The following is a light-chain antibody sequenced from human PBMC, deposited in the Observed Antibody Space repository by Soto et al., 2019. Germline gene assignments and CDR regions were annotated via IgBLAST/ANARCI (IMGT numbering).Light chain of an antibody. CDR2: DVS. Sequence: QSALTQPRSVSGSPGHSVTISCTGTSSDVGGYSYVSWYQQHPGKAPKLMISDVSKRPPGVPDRFSGSKFGNTASLTISGLQAEDEADYYCCSYAGAFTYVFGSGTKV. V-gene: IGLV2-11*01. CDR3: CSYAGAFTYV. CDR1: SSDVGGYSY. J-gene: IGLJ1*01.